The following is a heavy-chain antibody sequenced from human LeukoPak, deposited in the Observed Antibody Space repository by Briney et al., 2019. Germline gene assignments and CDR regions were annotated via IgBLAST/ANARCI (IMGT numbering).Heavy chain of an antibody. Sequence: ASVKVSCKASGNTFNSYDINWVRQATGQGLEWMGWMNPDSGDTGYALKFQGRVTMTRNTAISTAYMELSSLRSEDTAVYYCARGRTDYYDSSGSFPALGYWGQGTLVTVSS. CDR3: ARGRTDYYDSSGSFPALGY. J-gene: IGHJ4*02. CDR1: GNTFNSYD. V-gene: IGHV1-8*01. D-gene: IGHD3-22*01. CDR2: MNPDSGDT.